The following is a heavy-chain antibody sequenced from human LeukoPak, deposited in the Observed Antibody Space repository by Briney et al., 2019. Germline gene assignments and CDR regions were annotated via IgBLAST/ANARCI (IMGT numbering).Heavy chain of an antibody. D-gene: IGHD3-22*01. CDR2: INYSGTT. V-gene: IGHV4-59*01. J-gene: IGHJ5*02. CDR3: ARGTMMVGP. CDR1: GGSIGSYY. Sequence: SETLSLTCSVSGGSIGSYYWSWIRQPPGKGLEWIGYINYSGTTNYNPSLKSRVSISIDTSKNQFSLKLSSVTAADTAVYYCARGTMMVGPWGQGTQVTVPS.